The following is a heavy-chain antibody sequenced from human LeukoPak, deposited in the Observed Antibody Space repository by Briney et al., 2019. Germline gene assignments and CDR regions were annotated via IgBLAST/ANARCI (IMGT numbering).Heavy chain of an antibody. V-gene: IGHV3-30*02. CDR2: VRNDGFDT. J-gene: IGHJ6*02. CDR1: GLTFTNHG. CDR3: AKDGIVSSGWYRILGGYYYGMDV. Sequence: PGGSLRLSCVTSGLTFTNHGFHWLRQAADKGLEWVAFVRNDGFDTYHSNSVKGRFTISRDNSKNTLYLQMNSLRAEDTAVYYCAKDGIVSSGWYRILGGYYYGMDVWGQGTTVTVSS. D-gene: IGHD6-19*01.